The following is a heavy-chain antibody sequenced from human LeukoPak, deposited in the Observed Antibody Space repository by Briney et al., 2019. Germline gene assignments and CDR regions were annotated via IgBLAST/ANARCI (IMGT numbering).Heavy chain of an antibody. CDR2: ISTTSTYI. D-gene: IGHD2-2*01. CDR1: GFAFSSYN. CDR3: ARAGTCSSTSCDGGIEY. Sequence: GGSLRLSCAASGFAFSSYNMKWVRQAPGKGLEGVSFISTTSTYIYYADSVRGRFTFSRDNSKNLLYLQMDSLRVEDTAVYYCARAGTCSSTSCDGGIEYWGQGTLVTVSS. V-gene: IGHV3-21*06. J-gene: IGHJ4*02.